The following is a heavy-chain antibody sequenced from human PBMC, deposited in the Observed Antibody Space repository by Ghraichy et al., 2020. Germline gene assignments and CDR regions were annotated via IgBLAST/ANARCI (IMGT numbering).Heavy chain of an antibody. D-gene: IGHD4-17*01. V-gene: IGHV4-39*01. CDR1: GGSISSSSYY. J-gene: IGHJ1*01. CDR3: ARRRTTVKYFQH. CDR2: IYYSGST. Sequence: SETLSLTCTVSGGSISSSSYYWGWIRQPPGKGLEWIGSIYYSGSTYYNTSLKSRVTISVDTSKNQFSLKLSSVTAADTAVYYCARRRTTVKYFQHWGQGTLVTVSS.